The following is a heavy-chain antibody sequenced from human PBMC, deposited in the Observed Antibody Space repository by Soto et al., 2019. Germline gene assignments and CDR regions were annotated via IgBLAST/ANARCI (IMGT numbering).Heavy chain of an antibody. Sequence: QVQVEQSGAEVKKPGSSVKVSCKASGGTFSSYAISWVRQAPGQGLEWMGGITPIFGTANYAQKFQGRVTITSDESTSTAYMELSSLRSEDTAVSYCASVMDEYFDYWGQGTLVTVSS. CDR1: GGTFSSYA. CDR2: ITPIFGTA. J-gene: IGHJ4*02. D-gene: IGHD3-16*01. V-gene: IGHV1-69*05. CDR3: ASVMDEYFDY.